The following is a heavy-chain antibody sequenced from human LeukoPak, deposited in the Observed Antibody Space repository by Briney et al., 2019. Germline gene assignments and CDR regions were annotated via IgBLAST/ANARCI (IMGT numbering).Heavy chain of an antibody. CDR2: ISGSGGST. V-gene: IGHV3-23*01. CDR1: GFSFSSYS. D-gene: IGHD3-9*01. Sequence: PGGSLRLSCAASGFSFSSYSMNWVRQAPGKGLEWVSAISGSGGSTYYADSVKGRFTISRDNSKNTLYLQMNSLRAEDTAVYYCAKPGGDYYDILTGYYGGFDYWGQGTLVTVSS. J-gene: IGHJ4*02. CDR3: AKPGGDYYDILTGYYGGFDY.